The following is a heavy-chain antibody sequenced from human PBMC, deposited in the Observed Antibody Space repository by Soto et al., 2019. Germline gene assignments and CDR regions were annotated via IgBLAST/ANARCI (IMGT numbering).Heavy chain of an antibody. J-gene: IGHJ4*02. CDR1: GFSLSTIGVG. V-gene: IGHV2-5*02. CDR3: AHRGFYASGSHPLHFDY. Sequence: QITLKESGPTLVNPTQTLTLTCTFSGFSLSTIGVGVGWIRQPPGKALEWLALIYWDDDKRYSPSLKSRLTITEDTARNQVVLTMTNVDPVDTATYYCAHRGFYASGSHPLHFDYWGQGTLVNVSS. CDR2: IYWDDDK. D-gene: IGHD3-10*01.